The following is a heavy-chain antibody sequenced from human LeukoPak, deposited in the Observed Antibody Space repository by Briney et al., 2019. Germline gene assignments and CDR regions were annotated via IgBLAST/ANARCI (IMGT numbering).Heavy chain of an antibody. CDR1: GYTFTSYD. CDR3: ATGGNSLAPGFDY. V-gene: IGHV1-8*01. J-gene: IGHJ4*02. D-gene: IGHD1/OR15-1a*01. Sequence: ASVKVSCKASGYTFTSYDINWVRQATGQGLEWMGWMNPNSGNTGYAQKFQGRVTMTEDTSTDTAYMELSSLRSEDTAVYYCATGGNSLAPGFDYWGQGTLVTVSS. CDR2: MNPNSGNT.